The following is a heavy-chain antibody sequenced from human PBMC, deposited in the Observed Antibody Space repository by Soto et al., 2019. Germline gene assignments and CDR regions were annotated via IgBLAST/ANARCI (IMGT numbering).Heavy chain of an antibody. CDR3: ATQLRWRGWWFDP. Sequence: KPSETLSLTCAVYGGSFSGYYWSWIRQPPGKGLEWIGEINHSGSTNYNPSLKSRVTISVDTSKNQFSLKLSSVTAADTAVYYCATQLRWRGWWFDPWGQGTLDTVSS. D-gene: IGHD4-17*01. CDR2: INHSGST. J-gene: IGHJ5*02. CDR1: GGSFSGYY. V-gene: IGHV4-34*01.